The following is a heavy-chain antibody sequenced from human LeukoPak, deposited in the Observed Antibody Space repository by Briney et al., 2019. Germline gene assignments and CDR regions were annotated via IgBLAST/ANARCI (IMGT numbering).Heavy chain of an antibody. CDR3: ARAHGSGRSWYLDY. V-gene: IGHV4-39*01. D-gene: IGHD3-10*01. CDR1: GVSISRSNDC. CDR2: MDYSGNT. Sequence: PSETLSLTCTVSGVSISRSNDCWGWIRQSPGKGLEWIGTMDYSGNTYYNPSLKSRVTVSVDTSKNQFSLNVNSVTAADAAVYYCARAHGSGRSWYLDYWGQGTLVTVSS. J-gene: IGHJ4*02.